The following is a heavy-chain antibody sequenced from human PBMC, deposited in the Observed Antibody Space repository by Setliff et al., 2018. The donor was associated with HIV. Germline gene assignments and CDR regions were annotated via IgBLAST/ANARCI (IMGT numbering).Heavy chain of an antibody. CDR3: ARGTPSYSSSSRWFDP. V-gene: IGHV4-59*08. CDR1: GGSISSYY. J-gene: IGHJ5*02. CDR2: IYYSGST. D-gene: IGHD6-6*01. Sequence: KPSETLSLTCTVSGGSISSYYWSWIRQPPGKGLEWIGYIYYSGSTNYSPSLKSRVTISVDTSKSQFSLRLSSVIAADTAVYYCARGTPSYSSSSRWFDPWGQGTLVTVSS.